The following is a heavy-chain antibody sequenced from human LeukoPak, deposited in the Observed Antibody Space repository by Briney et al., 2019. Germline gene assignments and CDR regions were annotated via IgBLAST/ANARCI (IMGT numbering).Heavy chain of an antibody. CDR3: ARGIAARY. Sequence: SSETLSLTCAVYGGSFSGYYWSWIRQPPGKGLEWIGETNHSGSTNYNPSLKSRVTISVDTSKNQFSLKLSSVTAADTAVYYCARGIAARYWGQGTLVTVSS. J-gene: IGHJ4*02. CDR1: GGSFSGYY. V-gene: IGHV4-34*01. D-gene: IGHD6-6*01. CDR2: TNHSGST.